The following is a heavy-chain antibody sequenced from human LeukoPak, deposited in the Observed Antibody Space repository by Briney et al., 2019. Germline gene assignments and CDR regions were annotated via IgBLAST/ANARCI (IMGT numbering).Heavy chain of an antibody. D-gene: IGHD1-26*01. CDR1: GYTFTGYY. V-gene: IGHV1-2*02. Sequence: GASVKVSCKASGYTFTGYYMHWVRQAPGQGLEWMGWINPNSGGTNYAQKFQGRVTMTRDTSISTAYMEPSRLRSDDTAVYYCARIVGATTHFDYWGQGTLVTVSS. CDR3: ARIVGATTHFDY. CDR2: INPNSGGT. J-gene: IGHJ4*02.